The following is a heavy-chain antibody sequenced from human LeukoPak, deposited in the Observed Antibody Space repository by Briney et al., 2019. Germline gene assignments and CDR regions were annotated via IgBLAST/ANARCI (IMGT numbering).Heavy chain of an antibody. Sequence: SVKVSCKASGGTFSSYAISWVRQAPGQGLECMGGIIPIFGTPNYAQKFQGRVTITADESTSTAYMELSSLRSEDTAVYCCSTSYGHLDYWGQGTLVTVSS. J-gene: IGHJ4*02. CDR2: IIPIFGTP. CDR3: STSYGHLDY. CDR1: GGTFSSYA. V-gene: IGHV1-69*13. D-gene: IGHD4-17*01.